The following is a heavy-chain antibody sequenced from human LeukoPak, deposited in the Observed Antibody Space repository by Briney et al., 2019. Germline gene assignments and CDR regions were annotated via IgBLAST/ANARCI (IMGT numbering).Heavy chain of an antibody. D-gene: IGHD4-17*01. V-gene: IGHV3-30*02. J-gene: IGHJ4*02. CDR3: AKDDGDYY. Sequence: SGGFLRLSCAASEFTFSDLGMHWVRQTPGKGLEWLAFIRFDGSAKFYADSVKGRFSISRDNSRNTLFLQMNSLRIEDTAVYHCAKDDGDYYWGQGTLVTVSS. CDR1: EFTFSDLG. CDR2: IRFDGSAK.